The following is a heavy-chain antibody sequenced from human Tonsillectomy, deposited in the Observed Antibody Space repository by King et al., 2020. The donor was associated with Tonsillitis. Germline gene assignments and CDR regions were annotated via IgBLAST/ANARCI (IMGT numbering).Heavy chain of an antibody. V-gene: IGHV3-33*05. Sequence: QLVQSGGGVVQPGRSLRLSCAASGFTFSSYGMHWVRQGPGKGLEWVAFISYDGSTKYYVDSVKGRFTISRDNSKNTLYLQMNSLRAEDTAVYYCARGVKGFVVVPAAGDYWGQGTLVTVSS. CDR2: ISYDGSTK. CDR3: ARGVKGFVVVPAAGDY. D-gene: IGHD2-2*01. J-gene: IGHJ4*02. CDR1: GFTFSSYG.